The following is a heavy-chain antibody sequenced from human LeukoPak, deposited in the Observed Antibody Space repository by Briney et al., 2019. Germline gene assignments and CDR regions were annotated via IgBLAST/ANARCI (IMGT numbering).Heavy chain of an antibody. D-gene: IGHD3-3*01. CDR2: INPNSGGT. J-gene: IGHJ3*02. Sequence: SVKVSCKASGYTFTGYYMHWVRQAPGQGLEWMGWINPNSGGTNYAQKFQGRVTMTRETSISTAYMELSRLRCDDTAVYYCARFAIFGVVTPRALDIWGQGTMVTVSS. CDR1: GYTFTGYY. V-gene: IGHV1-2*02. CDR3: ARFAIFGVVTPRALDI.